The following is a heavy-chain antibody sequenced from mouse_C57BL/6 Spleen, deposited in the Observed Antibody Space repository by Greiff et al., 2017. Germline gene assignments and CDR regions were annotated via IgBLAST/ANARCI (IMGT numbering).Heavy chain of an antibody. CDR3: ARNGNYHYYYAMDY. V-gene: IGHV1-39*01. Sequence: EVQLQQSGPELVKPGASVKISCKASGYSFTDYNMNWVKQSNGKSLEWIGVINPNYGTTSYNQKFKGKATMTVAQSSSTAYMQLNSLTSEYSAVYYCARNGNYHYYYAMDYWGQGTSVTVSS. D-gene: IGHD2-1*01. CDR2: INPNYGTT. J-gene: IGHJ4*01. CDR1: GYSFTDYN.